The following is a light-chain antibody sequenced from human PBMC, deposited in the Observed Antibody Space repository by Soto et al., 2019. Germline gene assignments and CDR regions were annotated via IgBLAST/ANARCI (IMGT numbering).Light chain of an antibody. CDR2: DAS. V-gene: IGKV1-33*01. CDR3: QQYDNLPIT. CDR1: QGISHY. J-gene: IGKJ5*01. Sequence: IQMTHSPSSLSASVGDRVTITXQAGQGISHYLNWYQQKPGKAPKLLIYDASNLDTGAPSRFSGSGSGTDFTFTITSLQPEDVAIYFCQQYDNLPITFGQGALLE.